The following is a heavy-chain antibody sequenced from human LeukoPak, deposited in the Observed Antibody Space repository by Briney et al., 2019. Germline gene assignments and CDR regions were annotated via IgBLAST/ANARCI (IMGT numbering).Heavy chain of an antibody. CDR2: IKQDGSEK. CDR3: ARAWSYSTGWYNY. D-gene: IGHD6-19*01. V-gene: IGHV3-7*04. Sequence: PGGSVRLSCAASGFSFSTYWMSWVRQAPGKGLEWVANIKQDGSEKYYVDSVKGRFTISRDNAKNSLFLQMNSLRVEDTAVYYCARAWSYSTGWYNYWGQGTLVTVS. CDR1: GFSFSTYW. J-gene: IGHJ4*02.